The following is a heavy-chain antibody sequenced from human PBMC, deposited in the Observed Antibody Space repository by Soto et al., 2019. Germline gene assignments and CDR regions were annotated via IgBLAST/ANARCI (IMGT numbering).Heavy chain of an antibody. CDR3: ARDRGPSSGYYPYWFDP. V-gene: IGHV1-69*13. CDR2: IIPIFGTA. J-gene: IGHJ5*02. Sequence: ASVKVSCKASGGTFSSYAITWVRQAPGQGLEWMGGIIPIFGTANYAQKFQARVTITADESTSTAYMELSSLRYEDTAVYYCARDRGPSSGYYPYWFDPWGQGTLVTVSS. CDR1: GGTFSSYA. D-gene: IGHD3-22*01.